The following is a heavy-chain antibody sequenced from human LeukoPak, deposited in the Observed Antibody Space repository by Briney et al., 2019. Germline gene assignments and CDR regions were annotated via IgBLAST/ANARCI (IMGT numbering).Heavy chain of an antibody. Sequence: SGGSLRLSCAASGFTFSSYWMHWVRQAPGKGLVWVSRINSDGSSTSYADSVKGRFTISRDNAKNTLYLQMNSLRAEDTAVYYCAREYYYGSGSYFYYYGMDVWGQGTTVTVSS. D-gene: IGHD3-10*01. J-gene: IGHJ6*02. CDR3: AREYYYGSGSYFYYYGMDV. V-gene: IGHV3-74*01. CDR1: GFTFSSYW. CDR2: INSDGSST.